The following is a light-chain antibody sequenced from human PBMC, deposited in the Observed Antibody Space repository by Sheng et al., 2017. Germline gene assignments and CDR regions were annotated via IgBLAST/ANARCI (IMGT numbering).Light chain of an antibody. CDR2: EGI. CDR1: SSDLGNYNL. J-gene: IGLJ1*01. Sequence: QSALTQPASVSGSPGQSITISCTGPSSDLGNYNLVSWYQQHPGKAPKLIIYEGIKRPSGVSDRFSGSKSGNPASLTISGLQAEDETDYYCCSYAGSTRGYVFGTGTKVTVL. CDR3: CSYAGSTRGYV. V-gene: IGLV2-23*01.